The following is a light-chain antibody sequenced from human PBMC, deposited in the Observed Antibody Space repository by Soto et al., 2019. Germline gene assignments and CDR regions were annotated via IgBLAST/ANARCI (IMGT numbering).Light chain of an antibody. CDR2: AAS. CDR3: QQSYSTPRGLT. V-gene: IGKV1-39*01. J-gene: IGKJ4*01. Sequence: DIQMTQSPSSLSASVGDRVTITCRASQSISSYLNWYQQKPGKAPKLLIYAASSLQSGVPSRFSGSGSGTDFTLTISSLQPEDFATYYCQQSYSTPRGLTFSGGTKVEIK. CDR1: QSISSY.